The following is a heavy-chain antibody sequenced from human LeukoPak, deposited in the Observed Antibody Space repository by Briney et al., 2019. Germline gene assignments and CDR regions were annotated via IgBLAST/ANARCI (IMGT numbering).Heavy chain of an antibody. V-gene: IGHV3-11*04. CDR1: GFTFSDSY. CDR2: ISSSGSTI. CDR3: ASSYCTNGVCYNGGLPLPQPYYYYYYYGMDV. D-gene: IGHD2-8*01. J-gene: IGHJ6*02. Sequence: GGSLRLSCAVSGFTFSDSYMSWIRQAPGKGLEWVSYISSSGSTIYYADSVKGRFTISYAYSVKGRFIISRDNAKNSLYLQMNSLRAEDTAVYYCASSYCTNGVCYNGGLPLPQPYYYYYYYGMDVWGQGTTVTVSS.